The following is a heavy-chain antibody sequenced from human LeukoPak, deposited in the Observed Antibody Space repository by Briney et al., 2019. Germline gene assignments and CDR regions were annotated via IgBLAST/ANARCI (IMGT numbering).Heavy chain of an antibody. Sequence: ASVKVSCKASGYTFTGYYMHWVRQAPGQGLEWMGWINPNSGGTNYAQKFQGRVTMTRDTSISTAYMELSRLRSDDTAVYYCARGARVHSSSWSWYPPLLFDYWGQGTLVTVSS. CDR1: GYTFTGYY. CDR2: INPNSGGT. CDR3: ARGARVHSSSWSWYPPLLFDY. J-gene: IGHJ4*02. D-gene: IGHD6-13*01. V-gene: IGHV1-2*02.